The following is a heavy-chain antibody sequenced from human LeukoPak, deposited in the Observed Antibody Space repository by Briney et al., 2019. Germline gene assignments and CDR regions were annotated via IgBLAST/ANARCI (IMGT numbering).Heavy chain of an antibody. CDR1: GGSISYYY. V-gene: IGHV4-59*01. CDR2: IYYSGTT. D-gene: IGHD4-17*01. Sequence: SETLSLTCTVSGGSISYYYWSWIRQSPGKGLEWIGYIYYSGTTNYNPSLKNRVTISVDTSKNQFSLQLRSVTAADTAVYYCAREDPQTTVPEGMDVWGQGTTVTVSS. J-gene: IGHJ6*02. CDR3: AREDPQTTVPEGMDV.